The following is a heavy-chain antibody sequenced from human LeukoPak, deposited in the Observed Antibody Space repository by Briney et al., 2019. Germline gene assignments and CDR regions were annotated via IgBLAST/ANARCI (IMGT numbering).Heavy chain of an antibody. CDR1: GYTFTSYA. CDR2: INAGNGNT. J-gene: IGHJ4*02. Sequence: ASVKVSCKASGYTFTSYAMHWVRQAPRQRLEWMGWINAGNGNTKYSQKFQGRVTITRDTSASTAYMELSSLRSDDTAVYYCARGTYDSSGYYPKPIDYWGQGTLVTVSS. V-gene: IGHV1-3*01. D-gene: IGHD3-22*01. CDR3: ARGTYDSSGYYPKPIDY.